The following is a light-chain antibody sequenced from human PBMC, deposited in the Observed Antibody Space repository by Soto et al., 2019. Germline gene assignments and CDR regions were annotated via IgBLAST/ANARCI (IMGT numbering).Light chain of an antibody. J-gene: IGKJ1*01. CDR3: QQSFNTPLT. CDR1: QTISSY. CDR2: GAS. Sequence: DIQMTQSPSSLSASVGDRVTVTCRASQTISSYLSWYQQKPGEAPKLLIYGASTLQSGVPSRFSGSGSGTDFTLTISSLQPEDFATYYCQQSFNTPLTFGQGTKVDIK. V-gene: IGKV1-39*01.